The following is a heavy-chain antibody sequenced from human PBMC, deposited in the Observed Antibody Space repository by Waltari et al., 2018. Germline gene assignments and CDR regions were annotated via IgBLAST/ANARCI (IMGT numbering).Heavy chain of an antibody. D-gene: IGHD1-26*01. CDR2: IWYDGSNK. J-gene: IGHJ4*02. V-gene: IGHV3-33*01. CDR1: GFTFSSYG. Sequence: QVQLVESGGGVVQPGRSLRLSCAASGFTFSSYGMHWVRQAPGKGLEWVAVIWYDGSNKYDADSLKGRFTISRDNSKNTLYLQMNSLRAEDTAVYYCARLSGSPWLWGQGTLVTVSS. CDR3: ARLSGSPWL.